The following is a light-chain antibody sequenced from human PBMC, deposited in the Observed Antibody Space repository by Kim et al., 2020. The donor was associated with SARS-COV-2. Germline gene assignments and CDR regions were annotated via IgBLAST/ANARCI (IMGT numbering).Light chain of an antibody. CDR1: SGIHVGIYN. CDR3: AIWYSNTWV. V-gene: IGLV5-39*01. Sequence: FPCPSRSGIHVGIYNIFWYQQKPGSLPRYLLRYKSDSNKEQGSGVPSRFSGSKDASTNAGLLLISGLQSEDEADYYCAIWYSNTWVFGGGTQLTVL. CDR2: YKSDSNK. J-gene: IGLJ3*02.